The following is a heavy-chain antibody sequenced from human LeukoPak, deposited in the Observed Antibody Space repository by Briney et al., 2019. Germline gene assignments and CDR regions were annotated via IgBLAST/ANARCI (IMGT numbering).Heavy chain of an antibody. Sequence: SETLSLTCAVYGGYFSGYYWSWIRQRPGKGLEWIGEINHSGSTNYNPSLKSRVTISVDTSKNQFSLKLSSVTAADTAVYYCARGFALRYFDCLFITQFDYGGQGTLVTVSS. J-gene: IGHJ4*02. CDR2: INHSGST. V-gene: IGHV4-34*01. CDR1: GGYFSGYY. CDR3: ARGFALRYFDCLFITQFDY. D-gene: IGHD3-9*01.